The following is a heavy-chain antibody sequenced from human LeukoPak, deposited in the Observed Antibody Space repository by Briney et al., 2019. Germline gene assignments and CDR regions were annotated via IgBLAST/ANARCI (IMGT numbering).Heavy chain of an antibody. V-gene: IGHV3-30*02. CDR2: IRYDGSNK. J-gene: IGHJ4*02. CDR1: GFTFSSYG. D-gene: IGHD3-22*01. CDR3: AKGLPYYYDSSGSFDY. Sequence: GGSLRPSCAASGFTFSSYGMHWVRQAPGKGLEWVAFIRYDGSNKYYADSVKGRFTISRDNSKNTLYLQMNSLRAEDTAVYYCAKGLPYYYDSSGSFDYWGQGTLVTVSS.